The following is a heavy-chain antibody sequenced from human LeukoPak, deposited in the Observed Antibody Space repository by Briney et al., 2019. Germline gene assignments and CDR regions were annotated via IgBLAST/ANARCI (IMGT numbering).Heavy chain of an antibody. V-gene: IGHV3-11*05. Sequence: PGGSLRLSCAASGFTLTDYVMSWIRQTPGKGLEWVSYISSRNTYTNYADSVKGRFTISRDSAKNSLYLQMKSLRAEDTAVYYCAREGSGFDLWGRGTMVTVSS. CDR3: AREGSGFDL. CDR2: ISSRNTYT. CDR1: GFTLTDYV. J-gene: IGHJ3*01.